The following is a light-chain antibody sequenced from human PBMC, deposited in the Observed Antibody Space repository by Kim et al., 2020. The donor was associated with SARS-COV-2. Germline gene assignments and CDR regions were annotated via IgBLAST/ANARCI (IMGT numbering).Light chain of an antibody. J-gene: IGKJ4*01. Sequence: SASVGDRITITCRASQSVSTNVNWYQLKSGKAPKLLIFGASRLQTGVPSRFSGRGSGTDFALTISRLQREDFATYYCQQNYDLFTFGGGTKVDIK. V-gene: IGKV1-39*01. CDR3: QQNYDLFT. CDR2: GAS. CDR1: QSVSTN.